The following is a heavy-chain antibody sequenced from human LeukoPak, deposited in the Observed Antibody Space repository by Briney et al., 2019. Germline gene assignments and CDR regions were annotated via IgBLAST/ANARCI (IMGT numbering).Heavy chain of an antibody. Sequence: AGGSLTLSCAASGFTFSSYGMHWVRQAPGKGLEGVAFIRYDGSNKYYADSVKGRFTISRDNSKTTLYLQMNSLRAEDTAVYYCAKDRVVVTAISPYYFDYWGQGTLVTVSS. CDR1: GFTFSSYG. V-gene: IGHV3-30*02. CDR2: IRYDGSNK. J-gene: IGHJ4*02. CDR3: AKDRVVVTAISPYYFDY. D-gene: IGHD2-21*02.